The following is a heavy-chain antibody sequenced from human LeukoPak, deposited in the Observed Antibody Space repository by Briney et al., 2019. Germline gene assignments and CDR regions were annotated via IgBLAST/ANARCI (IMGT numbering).Heavy chain of an antibody. V-gene: IGHV3-7*01. J-gene: IGHJ5*02. CDR1: GFTFNTYW. D-gene: IGHD5-18*01. Sequence: GGSLRLSCAASGFTFNTYWMSWVRQAPGRGLEWVANIKQDGSDKFYVDSVKGRFTISRDNAKNSLYLQMNSLRADDTAIYYCARGGSWIQLWLPHWFDPWGQGTLVTVSS. CDR2: IKQDGSDK. CDR3: ARGGSWIQLWLPHWFDP.